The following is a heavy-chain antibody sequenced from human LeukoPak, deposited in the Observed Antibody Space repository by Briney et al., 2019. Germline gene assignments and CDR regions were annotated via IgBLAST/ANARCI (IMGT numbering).Heavy chain of an antibody. CDR1: GGSISSYY. D-gene: IGHD3-10*01. CDR2: IYYSGST. Sequence: PSETLSLTCTVSGGSISSYYWSWIRQPPGKGLEWIGYIYYSGSTNYNPSLKSRVTISVGTSKNQFSLKLSSVTAADTAVYYCARSDYGSGSYYFDYWGQGTLVTVSS. V-gene: IGHV4-59*01. CDR3: ARSDYGSGSYYFDY. J-gene: IGHJ4*02.